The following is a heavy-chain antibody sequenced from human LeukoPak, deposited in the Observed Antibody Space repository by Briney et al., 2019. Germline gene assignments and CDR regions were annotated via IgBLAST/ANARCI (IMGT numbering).Heavy chain of an antibody. J-gene: IGHJ6*03. CDR2: IYHSGST. CDR1: GYSISSGYY. V-gene: IGHV4-38-2*02. CDR3: AFIVGSSSVFDYYYYMDV. Sequence: ASETLSLTCTVSGYSISSGYYWGWIRQPPGKGLEWIGSIYHSGSTYYNPSLKSRVTISVDTSKNQFSLKLSSVTAADTAVYYCAFIVGSSSVFDYYYYMDVWGKGTTVTVSS. D-gene: IGHD1-26*01.